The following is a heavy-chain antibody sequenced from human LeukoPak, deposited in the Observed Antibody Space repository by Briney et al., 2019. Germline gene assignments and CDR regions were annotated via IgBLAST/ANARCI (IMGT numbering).Heavy chain of an antibody. CDR3: ARTRVDYGGNGYYYYMDV. J-gene: IGHJ6*03. Sequence: SQTLSLTCTVSGASISSGSYYWTWVRQPAGKGLEWIGRIYTGESTNYSPSLKSRVTISVDTSKNQFSLKLSSVTAADTAVYYCARTRVDYGGNGYYYYMDVWGKGTTVTVSS. D-gene: IGHD4-23*01. V-gene: IGHV4-61*02. CDR1: GASISSGSYY. CDR2: IYTGEST.